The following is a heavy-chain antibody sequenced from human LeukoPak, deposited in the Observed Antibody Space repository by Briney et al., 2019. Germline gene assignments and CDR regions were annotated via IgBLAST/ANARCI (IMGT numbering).Heavy chain of an antibody. CDR2: IFYSGST. CDR3: ARHGRIVGASFQR. J-gene: IGHJ1*01. Sequence: ASETLSLTCTVSGGFISSSSYYWGWIRQPPGKGLEWIGSIFYSGSTYYNPSLKSRVTISVDTSKNQFSLRLSSVTAADTAVYYCARHGRIVGASFQRWGQGTLVTVSS. V-gene: IGHV4-39*01. CDR1: GGFISSSSYY. D-gene: IGHD1-26*01.